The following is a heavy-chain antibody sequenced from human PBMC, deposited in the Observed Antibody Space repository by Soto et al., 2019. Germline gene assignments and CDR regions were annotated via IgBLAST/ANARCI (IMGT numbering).Heavy chain of an antibody. CDR3: ARMREYFSDSLAPYSPHA. CDR1: GYSFTSHW. D-gene: IGHD3-22*01. V-gene: IGHV5-10-1*01. J-gene: IGHJ5*02. Sequence: GESLKLSCGVSGYSFTSHWITWVRQMPGKGLEWMGRIDPSDSYTNYSPSFQGHVTLSVDRSITTAYLHWGSLKDPDSAMYYCARMREYFSDSLAPYSPHACGQGTKVPVST. CDR2: IDPSDSYT.